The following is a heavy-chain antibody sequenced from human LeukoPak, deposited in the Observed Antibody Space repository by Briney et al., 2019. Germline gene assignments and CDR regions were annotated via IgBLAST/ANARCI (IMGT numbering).Heavy chain of an antibody. CDR2: INHSGST. J-gene: IGHJ5*02. D-gene: IGHD2-15*01. Sequence: PSDTLSLTCAVYGGYFRRYYWSWVRQPPAKGLAWIGEINHSGSTNYNPSLKSRVTISVDTSKNQFSLKLSSVTAADTAVYYCARLVTGYCSGGSCFFGLIAAPNWFDPWGQGTLVTVSS. V-gene: IGHV4-34*01. CDR3: ARLVTGYCSGGSCFFGLIAAPNWFDP. CDR1: GGYFRRYY.